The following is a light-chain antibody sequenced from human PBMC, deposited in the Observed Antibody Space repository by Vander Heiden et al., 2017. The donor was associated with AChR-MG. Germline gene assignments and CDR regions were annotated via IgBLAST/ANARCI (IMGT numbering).Light chain of an antibody. CDR1: QSVSSGY. CDR2: DAS. CDR3: QQEGSSPRT. Sequence: EIVLTQSPATLSLSPGERATLSCGASQSVSSGYLAWYQQKPGRAPRLLIYDASSRATGIPDRFSGSGSGTDFTLTISRLEPEDFAVYYCQQEGSSPRTFGQRTKVEIK. V-gene: IGKV3D-20*01. J-gene: IGKJ1*01.